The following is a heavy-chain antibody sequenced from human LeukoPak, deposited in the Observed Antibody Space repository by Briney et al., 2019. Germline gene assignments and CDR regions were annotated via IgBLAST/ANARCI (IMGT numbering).Heavy chain of an antibody. D-gene: IGHD1/OR15-1a*01. V-gene: IGHV3-30-3*01. CDR2: ISYDGSNK. CDR3: AREGTGSYMDV. J-gene: IGHJ6*03. Sequence: GSLRLSCAASGFTFSSYAMHWVRQAPGKGLEGVAVISYDGSNKYYADSVKGRFTIYRDNSKNTLYLQMNSLRAEDTAVYYCAREGTGSYMDVWGKGTTVTVSS. CDR1: GFTFSSYA.